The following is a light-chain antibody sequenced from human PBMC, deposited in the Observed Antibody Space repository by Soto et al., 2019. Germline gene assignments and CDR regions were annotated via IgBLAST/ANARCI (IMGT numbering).Light chain of an antibody. CDR1: ISDVGGYNF. J-gene: IGLJ1*01. CDR2: DVS. Sequence: QSALTQPASVSGSPGQAFTFSCTGTISDVGGYNFVSWYQQYPGKAPKLMICDVSNRPSGVSNRFSGSKSGNTASLTISGLQAEDEADYYCSSFTGSNYVFGTGTKVTVL. V-gene: IGLV2-14*03. CDR3: SSFTGSNYV.